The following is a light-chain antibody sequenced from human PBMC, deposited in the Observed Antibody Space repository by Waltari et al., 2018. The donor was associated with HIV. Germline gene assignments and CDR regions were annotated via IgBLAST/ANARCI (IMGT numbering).Light chain of an antibody. CDR1: TSNIEAHSD. Sequence: QSVLTQPPSLSGIPGQRLTISCTGSTSNIEAHSDLHCYQHLPGTAPKVLIYGNTNRPSGVPDRFSGSTSGASASLVITGLQAEDEADYYCQSYDNSLSGTYVFGGGTKVNVL. CDR3: QSYDNSLSGTYV. J-gene: IGLJ1*01. CDR2: GNT. V-gene: IGLV1-40*01.